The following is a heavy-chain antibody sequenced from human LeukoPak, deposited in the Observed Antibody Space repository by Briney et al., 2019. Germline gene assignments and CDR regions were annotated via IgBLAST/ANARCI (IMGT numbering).Heavy chain of an antibody. V-gene: IGHV1-18*01. CDR1: GYTFTSYG. Sequence: GASVKVSCKASGYTFTSYGISWVRQAPGQGLEWMGWISAYNGNTNYAQKLQGRVTMTTDTSTSTAYMELRSLRSDDTAVYYCARDNGGATFGWFDPWGQGTLVTVSS. D-gene: IGHD1-26*01. J-gene: IGHJ5*02. CDR2: ISAYNGNT. CDR3: ARDNGGATFGWFDP.